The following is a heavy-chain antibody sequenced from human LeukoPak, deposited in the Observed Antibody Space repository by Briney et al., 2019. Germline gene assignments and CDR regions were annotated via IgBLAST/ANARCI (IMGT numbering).Heavy chain of an antibody. CDR2: IYYSGST. CDR1: GGSISSSSYY. D-gene: IGHD1-14*01. J-gene: IGHJ3*02. CDR3: ARHEWGITNAFDI. V-gene: IGHV4-39*01. Sequence: SETLSLTCTVSGGSISSSSYYWGWIRQPPGKGLEWIGSIYYSGSTYYNLSLKSRVTIFVDTSKKQFSLKLSSVTAADTAMYYCARHEWGITNAFDIWGQGTMVTVSS.